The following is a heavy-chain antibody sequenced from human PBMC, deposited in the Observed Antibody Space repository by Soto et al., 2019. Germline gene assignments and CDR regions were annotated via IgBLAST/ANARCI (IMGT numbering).Heavy chain of an antibody. CDR2: IYYSGST. D-gene: IGHD3-10*01. V-gene: IGHV4-59*01. Sequence: SETLSLTCTVSGGSISSYYWSWIRQPPGKGLEWIGYIYYSGSTNYNPSLKSRVTISVDTSKNQFSLKLSSVTAADTAVYYCARGDPLLWFGEKVYCGIDVWCQGTTVTVSS. J-gene: IGHJ6*02. CDR3: ARGDPLLWFGEKVYCGIDV. CDR1: GGSISSYY.